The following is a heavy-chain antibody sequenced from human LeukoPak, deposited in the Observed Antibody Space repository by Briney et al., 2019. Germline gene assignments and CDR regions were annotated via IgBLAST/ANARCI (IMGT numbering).Heavy chain of an antibody. CDR3: AKGNYYYMDV. CDR2: ISWDGGST. J-gene: IGHJ6*03. V-gene: IGHV3-43*01. Sequence: GGSLRLSCAASGFTFDEYTMHWVRQAPGKCLEWVFLISWDGGSTYYADSVKGRFTISRVNSKNSLYLQMNSLRTEDTALYYCAKGNYYYMDVWGKGTTVTVSS. CDR1: GFTFDEYT.